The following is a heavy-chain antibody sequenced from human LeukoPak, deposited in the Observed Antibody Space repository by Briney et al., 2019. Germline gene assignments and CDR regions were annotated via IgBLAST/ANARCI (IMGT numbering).Heavy chain of an antibody. D-gene: IGHD3-22*01. CDR3: ARGDFDSAAREPFDV. CDR2: ITPIFAST. J-gene: IGHJ3*01. Sequence: GASVKVSCKTSGGTFTYYAYGWVRQAPGRGLEWMGDITPIFASTNFAQRFLGRLTFTADESSSTVYMELNSLRSEDTAIYYCARGDFDSAAREPFDVWGQGTLVIVSS. V-gene: IGHV1-69*01. CDR1: GGTFTYYA.